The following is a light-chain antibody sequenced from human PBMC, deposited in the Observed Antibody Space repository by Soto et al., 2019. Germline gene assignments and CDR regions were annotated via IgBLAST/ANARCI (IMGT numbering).Light chain of an antibody. J-gene: IGKJ5*01. CDR1: QSVSSN. V-gene: IGKV3-15*01. CDR3: QHYNNWPPIT. Sequence: IVMTQSPATLSVSPGERATLSCRASQSVSSNLAWYQQKPGQAPRLLIYGASTRATGIPARFSGSGSGTEFTLTISSLQSEDFAVYYCQHYNNWPPITFGQATRLEIK. CDR2: GAS.